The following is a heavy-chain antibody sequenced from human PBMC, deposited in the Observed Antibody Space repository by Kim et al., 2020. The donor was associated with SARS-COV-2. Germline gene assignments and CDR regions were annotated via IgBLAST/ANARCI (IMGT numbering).Heavy chain of an antibody. V-gene: IGHV3-74*01. J-gene: IGHJ2*01. D-gene: IGHD6-13*01. Sequence: GRFTISRDNAKNTLYLQMNSLRAEDTAVYYCARVGIASAGTRGRDWYFDLWGRGTLVTVSS. CDR3: ARVGIASAGTRGRDWYFDL.